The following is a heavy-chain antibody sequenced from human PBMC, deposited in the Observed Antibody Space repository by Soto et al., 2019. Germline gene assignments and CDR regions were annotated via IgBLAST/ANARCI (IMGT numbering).Heavy chain of an antibody. V-gene: IGHV3-33*01. Sequence: PGKGLEWVAVIWYDGSNKYYADSVKGRFTISRDNSKNSLYLQMNSLRDEDTAVYYCAVYYDILTGYPPRFDYWGQGTLVTVSS. CDR3: AVYYDILTGYPPRFDY. J-gene: IGHJ4*02. D-gene: IGHD3-9*01. CDR2: IWYDGSNK.